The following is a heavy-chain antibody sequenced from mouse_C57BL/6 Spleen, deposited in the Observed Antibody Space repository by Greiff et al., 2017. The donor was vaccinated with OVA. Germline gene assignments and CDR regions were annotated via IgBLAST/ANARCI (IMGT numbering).Heavy chain of an antibody. Sequence: EVKLMESGGGLVQPGGSMKLSCVASGFTFSNYWMNWVRQSPEKGLEWVAQIRLKSDNYATHYAESVKGRFTISRDDSKSSVYLQMNNLRAEDTGIYYCTVYYGNYAFDYWGQGTTLTVSS. V-gene: IGHV6-3*01. CDR2: IRLKSDNYAT. CDR1: GFTFSNYW. D-gene: IGHD2-1*01. CDR3: TVYYGNYAFDY. J-gene: IGHJ2*01.